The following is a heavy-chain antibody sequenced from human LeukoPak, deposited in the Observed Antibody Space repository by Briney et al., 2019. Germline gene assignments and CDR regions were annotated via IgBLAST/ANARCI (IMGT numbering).Heavy chain of an antibody. V-gene: IGHV3-53*01. CDR1: GFTVSSNY. D-gene: IGHD2-15*01. CDR2: IYSGGST. Sequence: GGSLRLSCAASGFTVSSNYMSWVRQAPGKGLEWVSVIYSGGSTYYAASVKGRFTISRDNSKNTLYLQMTSLRAEDTAVYYCASQVCSGGSCYHPSVDYWGQGTLVTVSS. J-gene: IGHJ4*02. CDR3: ASQVCSGGSCYHPSVDY.